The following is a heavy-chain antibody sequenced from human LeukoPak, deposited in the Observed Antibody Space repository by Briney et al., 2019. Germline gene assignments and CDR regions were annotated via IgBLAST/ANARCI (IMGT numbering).Heavy chain of an antibody. CDR1: GGSISSSSYY. CDR3: AGSDYYYYMDV. V-gene: IGHV4-39*01. J-gene: IGHJ6*03. Sequence: SETLSLTCTVSGGSISSSSYYWGWIRQPPGKGLEWIGSIYHSGSTYYNPSLKSRVTISVDTSKNQFSLKLSSVTAADTAVFYCAGSDYYYYMDVWGKGSTVTVSS. D-gene: IGHD3-10*01. CDR2: IYHSGST.